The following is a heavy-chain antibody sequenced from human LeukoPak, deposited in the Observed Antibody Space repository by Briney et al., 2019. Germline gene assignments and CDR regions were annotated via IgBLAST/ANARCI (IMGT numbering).Heavy chain of an antibody. CDR1: GGSISSGDYY. Sequence: SQTLSLTCTVSGGSISSGDYYWSWIRQPPGKGLEWIGYIYYSGSTYYNPSLKSRVTISVDTSKNQFSLKLSSVTAADAAVYYCARVSLSGSYLPDAFDIWGQGTMVTVSS. J-gene: IGHJ3*02. V-gene: IGHV4-30-4*08. D-gene: IGHD1-26*01. CDR2: IYYSGST. CDR3: ARVSLSGSYLPDAFDI.